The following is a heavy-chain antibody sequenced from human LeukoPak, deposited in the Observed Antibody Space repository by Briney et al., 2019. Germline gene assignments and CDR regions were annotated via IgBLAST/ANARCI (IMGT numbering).Heavy chain of an antibody. CDR3: AKHGEDNSGYYADFFDH. V-gene: IGHV4-39*01. D-gene: IGHD3-22*01. J-gene: IGHJ4*02. CDR1: GGSINTKTYY. CDR2: VFYNGST. Sequence: SETLSLTCTVSGGSINTKTYYWACIRQPPGKGLEWIGSVFYNGSTYYNPSLKSRVTISVDTSKNQFSLRLTSVTAADTAVYYCAKHGEDNSGYYADFFDHYGQGTLVTVSS.